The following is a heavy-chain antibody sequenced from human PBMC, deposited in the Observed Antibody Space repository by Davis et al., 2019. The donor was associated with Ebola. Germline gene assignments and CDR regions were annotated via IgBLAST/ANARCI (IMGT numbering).Heavy chain of an antibody. CDR2: ITWNGGST. J-gene: IGHJ4*02. V-gene: IGHV3-20*04. CDR3: ATTQWLREFDN. Sequence: GESLKISCAASGFSFDAYDLSWVRQVPGKGLEWVSGITWNGGSTGYADSVRGRFIISRDKSNNTLYLEMNSLRVDDTAVYYCATTQWLREFDNWGQGTLVTVSS. D-gene: IGHD6-19*01. CDR1: GFSFDAYD.